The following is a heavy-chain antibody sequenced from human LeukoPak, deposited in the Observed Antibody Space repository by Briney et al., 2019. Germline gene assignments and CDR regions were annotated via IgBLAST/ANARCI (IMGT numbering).Heavy chain of an antibody. D-gene: IGHD3-22*01. Sequence: GGSLRLSCAASGFTFSSYAMSWVRQAPGKGLEWVSAISGSGGSTYYADSVKGRFTISKDNSKNTLYLQMNSLRAEDTAVYYCAKEGYDSSGYENDYWGQGTLVTVSS. CDR2: ISGSGGST. J-gene: IGHJ4*02. CDR1: GFTFSSYA. V-gene: IGHV3-23*01. CDR3: AKEGYDSSGYENDY.